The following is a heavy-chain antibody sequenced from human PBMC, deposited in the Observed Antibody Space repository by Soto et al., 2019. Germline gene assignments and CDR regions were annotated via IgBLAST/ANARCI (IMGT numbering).Heavy chain of an antibody. Sequence: GGSLRLSCAASGFTFSSYSMNWVRQAPGKGLEWVSSISSSSSYIYYADSVKGRFTISRDNAKNSLYLQMNSLRAEDTAVYYCARVGTAMVPYYYYYGMDVWGQGTTVTVSS. D-gene: IGHD5-18*01. J-gene: IGHJ6*02. CDR1: GFTFSSYS. V-gene: IGHV3-21*01. CDR2: ISSSSSYI. CDR3: ARVGTAMVPYYYYYGMDV.